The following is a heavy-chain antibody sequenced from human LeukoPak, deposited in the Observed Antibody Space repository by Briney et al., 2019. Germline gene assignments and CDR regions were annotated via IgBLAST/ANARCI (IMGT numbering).Heavy chain of an antibody. V-gene: IGHV5-51*01. CDR3: AISTVRYGVAGLFNWFDP. D-gene: IGHD6-19*01. CDR1: GYSFTSYW. Sequence: GESLKISCKGSGYSFTSYWIGWVRQMPGKGLEWMGIIYPGDSDTRYSPSFQGQVTISADKSISTAYLQWSSLKASDTAMYYCAISTVRYGVAGLFNWFDPWGQGTLVTVSS. J-gene: IGHJ5*02. CDR2: IYPGDSDT.